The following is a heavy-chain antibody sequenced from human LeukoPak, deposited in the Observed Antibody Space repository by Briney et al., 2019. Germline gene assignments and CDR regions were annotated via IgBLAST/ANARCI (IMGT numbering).Heavy chain of an antibody. V-gene: IGHV3-23*01. J-gene: IGHJ2*01. CDR3: AKESSSGFSWYFDL. CDR2: ISGSGGST. Sequence: GGSLRLSCAASGFTFSNAWMSWVRQAPGKGLEWVSAISGSGGSTYYADSVKGRFTIPRDNSKNTLYLQMNSLRAEDTAVYYCAKESSSGFSWYFDLWGRGTLVTVSS. CDR1: GFTFSNAW. D-gene: IGHD3-22*01.